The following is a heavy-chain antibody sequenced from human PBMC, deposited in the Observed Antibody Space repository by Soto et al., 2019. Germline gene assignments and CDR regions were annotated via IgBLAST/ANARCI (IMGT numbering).Heavy chain of an antibody. CDR3: ARLDAFDI. J-gene: IGHJ3*02. CDR2: ITSDRSNK. Sequence: GGSLRLSCAASRFTFSNYGMHWVRQTPGKGLEWVSYITSDRSNKYYADSVKGRFTISRDNAKNSLYLQMNSLRDEDTAVYYCARLDAFDIWGQGTMVTVSS. V-gene: IGHV3-48*02. CDR1: RFTFSNYG.